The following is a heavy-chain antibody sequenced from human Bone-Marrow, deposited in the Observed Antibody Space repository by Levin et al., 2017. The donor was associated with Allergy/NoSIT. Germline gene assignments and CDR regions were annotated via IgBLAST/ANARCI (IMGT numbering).Heavy chain of an antibody. CDR1: GFTFSDHF. CDR2: TKDKANNYIM. V-gene: IGHV3-72*01. D-gene: IGHD2-2*02. CDR3: ASIRGIDGY. Sequence: GESLKISCAASGFTFSDHFVDWVRQAPGKGLEWLGRTKDKANNYIMQYGASARGRFTISRDESQNSVYLEINSLKTEDTATYYCASIRGIDGYWGHGALVIVSS. J-gene: IGHJ4*01.